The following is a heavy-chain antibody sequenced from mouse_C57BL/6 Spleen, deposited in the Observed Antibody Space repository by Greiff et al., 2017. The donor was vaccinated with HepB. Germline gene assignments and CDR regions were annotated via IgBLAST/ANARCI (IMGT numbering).Heavy chain of an antibody. CDR1: GYAFSSSW. V-gene: IGHV1-82*01. Sequence: QVQLQQSGPELVKPGASVKISCKASGYAFSSSWMNWVKQRPGKGLEWIGRIYPGDGDTNYNGKFKGQATLTADKASSTAYMQLSSLTSEDAAVYFCARKRGNYYAMDYWGQGTSVTVSS. CDR3: ARKRGNYYAMDY. CDR2: IYPGDGDT. J-gene: IGHJ4*01.